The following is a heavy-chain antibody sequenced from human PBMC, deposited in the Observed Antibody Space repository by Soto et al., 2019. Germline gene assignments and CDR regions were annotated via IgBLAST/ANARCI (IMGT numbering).Heavy chain of an antibody. CDR3: ARDQDSSGYLNWFDP. CDR2: INPNSGGT. V-gene: IGHV1-2*02. CDR1: GYTFTGYY. J-gene: IGHJ5*02. D-gene: IGHD6-19*01. Sequence: QVQLVQCGAEVKKPGASVNVSCKASGYTFTGYYMHWVRQAPGQGIEWMGWINPNSGGTNYAQKFQGRVTMTRDTAISTAYMELSRLRSDDTAVYYCARDQDSSGYLNWFDPWGQGTLVTVSS.